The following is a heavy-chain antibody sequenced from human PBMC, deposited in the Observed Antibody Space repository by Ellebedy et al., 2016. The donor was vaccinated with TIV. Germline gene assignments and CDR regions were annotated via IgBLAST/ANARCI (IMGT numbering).Heavy chain of an antibody. J-gene: IGHJ5*02. V-gene: IGHV4-59*01. Sequence: MPSETLSLTCTVSGGSISSYYWSRIRQPTGKGLEWIGYIYYSGSTNYNPSLKSRVTISVDTSKNQFSLKLDSVTAADTAVYYCARTVHEGYDSSGYYTNWFDPWGQGILVTVSS. CDR3: ARTVHEGYDSSGYYTNWFDP. CDR1: GGSISSYY. D-gene: IGHD3-22*01. CDR2: IYYSGST.